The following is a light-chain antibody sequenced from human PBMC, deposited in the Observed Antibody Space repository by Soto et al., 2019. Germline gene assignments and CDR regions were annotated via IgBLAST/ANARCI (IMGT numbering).Light chain of an antibody. V-gene: IGLV2-14*01. CDR1: SSDVGGYNY. CDR3: SSYTSSSLVV. Sequence: QSALTQPASVSGSPGPSITISCTGTSSDVGGYNYVSWYQQHPGKAPKLMIYDVSNRPSGVSNRFSGSKSGNTASLTISGLQAEDEAEYYCSSYTSSSLVVFGGGTKLTVL. J-gene: IGLJ2*01. CDR2: DVS.